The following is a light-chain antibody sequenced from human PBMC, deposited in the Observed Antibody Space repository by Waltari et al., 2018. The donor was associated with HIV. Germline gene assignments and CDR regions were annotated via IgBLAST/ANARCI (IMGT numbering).Light chain of an antibody. CDR1: SSDVGGYNS. V-gene: IGLV2-14*01. J-gene: IGLJ3*02. CDR2: EVS. CDR3: SSYTSSSTRV. Sequence: QSALTQPASVSGSPGQSITISCTGTSSDVGGYNSVSWYQQHPGQAPKLMIYEVSNRPSGVSNRFSCSKSGNTASLTISGLQAEDEADYYCSSYTSSSTRVFGGGTKLTVL.